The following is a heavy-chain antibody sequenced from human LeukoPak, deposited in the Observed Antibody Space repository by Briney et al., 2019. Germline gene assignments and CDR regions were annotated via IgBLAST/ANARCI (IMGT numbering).Heavy chain of an antibody. CDR1: GFTFSSYA. J-gene: IGHJ4*02. V-gene: IGHV3-23*01. D-gene: IGHD3-16*02. CDR3: AKGLGGYGYIWGSYRTFDY. Sequence: GGSLRLSCAASGFTFSSYAMSWVRQAPGKGLEWVSAISGSGGSTYYADSVKGRFTISRDNSKNTLYLQMNSLRAEDTAVYYCAKGLGGYGYIWGSYRTFDYWGQGTLVTVSS. CDR2: ISGSGGST.